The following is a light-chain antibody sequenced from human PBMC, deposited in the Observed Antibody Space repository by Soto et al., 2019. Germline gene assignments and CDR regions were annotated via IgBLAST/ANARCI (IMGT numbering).Light chain of an antibody. J-gene: IGKJ4*01. CDR1: QGISNY. Sequence: DIQLTQSPSFLSASVGDRVTITCRASQGISNYLAWYQQKPGKAPKLLIYAASTLQRGVPSKFSGSVSGTEFTLTISSLQPEDFAGYYCQQLNSYPLTFGGGTKVEIK. CDR2: AAS. CDR3: QQLNSYPLT. V-gene: IGKV1-9*01.